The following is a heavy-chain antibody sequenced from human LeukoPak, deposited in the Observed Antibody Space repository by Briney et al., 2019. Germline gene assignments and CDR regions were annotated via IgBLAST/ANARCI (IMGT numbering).Heavy chain of an antibody. V-gene: IGHV3-23*01. J-gene: IGHJ4*02. D-gene: IGHD1-26*01. CDR1: GFTFSNFL. CDR3: AKKGATTGDFDY. CDR2: ISGSGGDT. Sequence: GGSLRLSCAASGFTFSNFLMTWVRQAPGKGPEWVSAISGSGGDTNYADSVKGRFTISRDNSKNTLYLQMNSLRAEDTAVYYCAKKGATTGDFDYWGQGTLVTVSS.